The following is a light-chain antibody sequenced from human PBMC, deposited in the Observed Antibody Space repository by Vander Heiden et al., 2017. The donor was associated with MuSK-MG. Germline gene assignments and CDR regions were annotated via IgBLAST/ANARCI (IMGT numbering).Light chain of an antibody. J-gene: IGLJ2*01. Sequence: QSALTQPASVSGSPGQSITISCTGTSSDVGGYNYVPWYQQHPGKAPKLMIYDVSNRPSGVSSRFSGSKSGNTASLTISGLQAEDEADYYCSSYTSSSTVVFGGGTKLTVL. CDR3: SSYTSSSTVV. CDR2: DVS. V-gene: IGLV2-14*01. CDR1: SSDVGGYNY.